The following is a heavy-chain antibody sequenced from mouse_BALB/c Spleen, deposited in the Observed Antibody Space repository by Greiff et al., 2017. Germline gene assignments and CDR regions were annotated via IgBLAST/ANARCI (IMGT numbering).Heavy chain of an antibody. Sequence: EVQLQQSGAELVRSGASVKLSCTASGFNIKDYYMHWVKQRPEQGLEWIGWIDPEKGDTEYAPKFQGKATMTADTSSNTAYLQLSSLTSEDTAVYYCNEGYYYGSRGAYWGQGTLVTVSA. CDR1: GFNIKDYY. J-gene: IGHJ3*01. CDR3: NEGYYYGSRGAY. CDR2: IDPEKGDT. V-gene: IGHV14-4*02. D-gene: IGHD1-1*01.